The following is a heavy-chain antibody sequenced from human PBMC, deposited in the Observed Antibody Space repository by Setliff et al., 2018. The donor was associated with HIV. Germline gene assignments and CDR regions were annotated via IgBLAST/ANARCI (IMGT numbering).Heavy chain of an antibody. J-gene: IGHJ3*01. CDR3: ARGLLRNVFDF. Sequence: PGGSLRLSCAASGFTLSDHWMHWVRQVPGKGLVWVSRTNNDGSITNYADFVKGRFTMSRDSAKNTLYLQMNSLRAEDTAVYYCARGLLRNVFDFWGQGTMVTVSS. CDR1: GFTLSDHW. V-gene: IGHV3-74*01. CDR2: TNNDGSIT. D-gene: IGHD3-16*01.